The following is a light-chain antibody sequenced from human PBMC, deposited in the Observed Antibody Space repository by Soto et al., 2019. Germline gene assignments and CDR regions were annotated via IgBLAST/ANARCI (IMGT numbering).Light chain of an antibody. CDR2: AAS. CDR3: QKYNSAPWT. J-gene: IGKJ1*01. CDR1: QGISNY. V-gene: IGKV1-27*01. Sequence: DIQMTQSPSSLSASVGDRVTITCRASQGISNYLAWYQQKTGKVPKLLIYAASTLQTGVPSRFSGSGSGTDFTLTISSLQPEDVATYYWQKYNSAPWTFGQGTKVEIK.